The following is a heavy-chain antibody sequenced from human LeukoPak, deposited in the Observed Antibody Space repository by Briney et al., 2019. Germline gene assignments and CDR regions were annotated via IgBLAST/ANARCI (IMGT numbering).Heavy chain of an antibody. D-gene: IGHD3-10*01. CDR2: INHSGST. V-gene: IGHV4-34*01. J-gene: IGHJ4*02. CDR3: ARRGRGSGSFFFY. Sequence: SETLSLTCAVYGGSFSGYYWSWIRQPPGKGLEWIGEINHSGSTNYNPSLKSRVTISVDTSKNRFSLKLSSVTAADTAVYYCARRGRGSGSFFFYWGQGTLVTVSS. CDR1: GGSFSGYY.